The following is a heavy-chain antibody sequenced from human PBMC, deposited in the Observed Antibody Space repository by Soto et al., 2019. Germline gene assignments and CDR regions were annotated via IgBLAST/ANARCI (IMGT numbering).Heavy chain of an antibody. Sequence: GRSLRLYCEASVFTFSSYSMNWVRQAPGKGLERVSYISSSSSTIYYADSVKGRFTISRDNAKNSLYLQMNSLRDEDTAVYYCAREGEYGGAFDIWGQGTMVTVSS. D-gene: IGHD6-6*01. CDR3: AREGEYGGAFDI. CDR2: ISSSSSTI. J-gene: IGHJ3*02. V-gene: IGHV3-48*02. CDR1: VFTFSSYS.